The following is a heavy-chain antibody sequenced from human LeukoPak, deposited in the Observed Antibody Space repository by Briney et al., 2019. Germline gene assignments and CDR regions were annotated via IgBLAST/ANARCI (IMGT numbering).Heavy chain of an antibody. CDR2: IIPVFGTA. Sequence: ASVKVSCKASGGTFSSYAISWVRQAPGQGLEWMGGIIPVFGTANYAQKFQGRVTITADESTSTAYMELSSLRSEDTAVYYCAREGVAPAAEDYWGQGTLVTVSS. J-gene: IGHJ4*02. CDR3: AREGVAPAAEDY. CDR1: GGTFSSYA. V-gene: IGHV1-69*13. D-gene: IGHD2-2*01.